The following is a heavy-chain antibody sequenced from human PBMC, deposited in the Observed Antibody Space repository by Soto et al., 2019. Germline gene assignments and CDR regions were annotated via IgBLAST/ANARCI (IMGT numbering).Heavy chain of an antibody. CDR2: IYYSGST. D-gene: IGHD1-26*01. J-gene: IGHJ4*02. V-gene: IGHV4-61*01. CDR1: GGSVSRGSYY. Sequence: QVQLQESGPGLVKPSETLSLTCTVSGGSVSRGSYYWSWIRQPPVKGLEWIGYIYYSGSTNYNPPLKSRLTVSADTSKNQFSLKLSSVTAADTAVYYCARESRTYYYWGQGTLVTVSS. CDR3: ARESRTYYY.